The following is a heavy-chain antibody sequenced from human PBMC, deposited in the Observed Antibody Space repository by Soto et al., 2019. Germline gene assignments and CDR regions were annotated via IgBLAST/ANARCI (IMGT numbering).Heavy chain of an antibody. V-gene: IGHV3-7*01. CDR2: INQDGSER. CDR1: GFTFSTYW. Sequence: EVQLVESGGGLVQPGGSLRLPCAASGFTFSTYWMTWVRQPPGKGLEWVASINQDGSERYYVDSVRGRFTISRDNAKNSLYLQMNSLRDEDTDVYYCVCGGNFFVYWGQGTLVTVSP. D-gene: IGHD3-16*01. CDR3: VCGGNFFVY. J-gene: IGHJ4*02.